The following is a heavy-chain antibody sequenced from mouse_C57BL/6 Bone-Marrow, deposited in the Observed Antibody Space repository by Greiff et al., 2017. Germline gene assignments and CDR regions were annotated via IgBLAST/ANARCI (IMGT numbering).Heavy chain of an antibody. CDR3: ARFKDIYYDY. Sequence: QVQLQQPGAELVMPGASVKLSCKASGYTFTSYWMHWVKQRPGQGLEWIGEIDPSDSYTNYNQKFKGKSTLTVDKSSSTAYMQLSSLTSEDSAVXYCARFKDIYYDYWGQGTTLTVSS. CDR2: IDPSDSYT. CDR1: GYTFTSYW. D-gene: IGHD1-1*01. J-gene: IGHJ2*01. V-gene: IGHV1-69*01.